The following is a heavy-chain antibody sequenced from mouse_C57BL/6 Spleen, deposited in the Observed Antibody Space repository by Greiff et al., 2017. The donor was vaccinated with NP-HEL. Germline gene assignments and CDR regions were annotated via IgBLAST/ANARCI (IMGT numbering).Heavy chain of an antibody. J-gene: IGHJ1*03. CDR1: GFTFNTYA. V-gene: IGHV10-3*01. D-gene: IGHD1-1*01. Sequence: DVHLVESGGGLVQPKGSLKLSCAASGFTFNTYAMHWVRQAPGKGLEWVARIRSKSSNYATYYADSVKDRFTISRDDSQSMLYLQMNNLKTEDTAMYYCVREGYYYGSREYFDVWGTGTTVTVSS. CDR3: VREGYYYGSREYFDV. CDR2: IRSKSSNYAT.